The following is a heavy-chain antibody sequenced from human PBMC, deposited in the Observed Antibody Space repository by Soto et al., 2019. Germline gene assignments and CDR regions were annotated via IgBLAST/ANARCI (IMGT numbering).Heavy chain of an antibody. Sequence: GGSLRLSCAASGFTFSSYSMNWVRQAPGKGLEWVSSISSSSSYIYYADSVKGRFTISRDNAKNSLYLQMNSLRAEDTAVYYCARVPAAIPTIYYYYYMDVWGKGTTVTVSS. CDR2: ISSSSSYI. CDR1: GFTFSSYS. J-gene: IGHJ6*03. D-gene: IGHD2-2*01. CDR3: ARVPAAIPTIYYYYYMDV. V-gene: IGHV3-21*01.